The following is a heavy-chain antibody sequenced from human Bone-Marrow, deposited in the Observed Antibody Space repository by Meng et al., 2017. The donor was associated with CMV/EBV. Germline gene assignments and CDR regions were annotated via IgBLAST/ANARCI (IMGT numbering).Heavy chain of an antibody. J-gene: IGHJ4*02. CDR2: ISWNDDK. CDR1: DFSLTTRGLG. Sequence: SGPTLVKPTQTLTLTCTFSDFSLTTRGLGVGWIRQPPGKALEWLALISWNDDKYYSPSLRNGLNITKDTPRNQVVLTMTDMDPVDTATYFCAHIPLNYHFWSVSSAVGAFDYWGQGSLVTVSS. CDR3: AHIPLNYHFWSVSSAVGAFDY. D-gene: IGHD3-3*01. V-gene: IGHV2-5*01.